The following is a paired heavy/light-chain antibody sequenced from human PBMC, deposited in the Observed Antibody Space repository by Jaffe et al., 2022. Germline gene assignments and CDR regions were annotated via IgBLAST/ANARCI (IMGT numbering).Heavy chain of an antibody. D-gene: IGHD6-19*01. Sequence: EVKLLQSGGGLAQPGGSLTLSCAASGFSFKNYAMGWVRQAPRKGLEWVSSISEDGKRTYYSDSVKGRFAISRDNSKNTLSLQLTSLSAEDTALYYCTKDLGYTTGWYTNYFDFWGLGTFVAVSS. CDR2: ISEDGKRT. J-gene: IGHJ4*02. CDR1: GFSFKNYA. CDR3: TKDLGYTTGWYTNYFDF. V-gene: IGHV3-23*01.
Light chain of an antibody. CDR2: DAS. V-gene: IGKV1-33*01. J-gene: IGKJ4*01. CDR3: QQYDSLPLT. Sequence: DIQMTQSPSSLSASVGDRVTITCQASQAITNYLNWYRQHPGKPPELLIYDASDLNTGVPSRFSGSGSGTDFSLTISGLQPEDVATYYCQQYDSLPLTFGGGTKVEIK. CDR1: QAITNY.